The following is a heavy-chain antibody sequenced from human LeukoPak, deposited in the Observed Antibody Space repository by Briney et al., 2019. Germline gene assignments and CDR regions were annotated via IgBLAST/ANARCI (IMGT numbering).Heavy chain of an antibody. CDR1: GGSFNAYA. Sequence: SVKVSCKASGGSFNAYAISWVRQASGQGLEWMGGIIPIFGTSNYAQKLQGRVTISTDESTSTAYMEVSSLRSEDTAIYYCARGLDASMETAYDYWGQGTLVTVSS. J-gene: IGHJ4*02. CDR2: IIPIFGTS. V-gene: IGHV1-69*05. CDR3: ARGLDASMETAYDY. D-gene: IGHD5-18*01.